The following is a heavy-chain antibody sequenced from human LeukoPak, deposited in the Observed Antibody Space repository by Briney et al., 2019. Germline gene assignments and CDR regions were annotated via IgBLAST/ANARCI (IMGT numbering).Heavy chain of an antibody. Sequence: KASQTLSLTCNVSGVSVSDGRYYWTWIRQHPGKGLEWIGYKYYSGSAKYNPSLKSRLTISVDTSKNQFSLQLPSVTAADTATYYCATPYCSSISCLDVFSMWGQGTRVTVSS. V-gene: IGHV4-31*03. CDR1: GVSVSDGRYY. CDR2: KYYSGSA. D-gene: IGHD2-2*01. J-gene: IGHJ3*02. CDR3: ATPYCSSISCLDVFSM.